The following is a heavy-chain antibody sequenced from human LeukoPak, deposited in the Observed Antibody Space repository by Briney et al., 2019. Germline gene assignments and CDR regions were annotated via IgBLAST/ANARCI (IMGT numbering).Heavy chain of an antibody. D-gene: IGHD6-13*01. CDR1: GGSFSGYY. V-gene: IGHV4-34*01. CDR2: INHSGST. CDR3: ASGAAGTTSIGYYYYYMDV. J-gene: IGHJ6*03. Sequence: SETLSLTCAVYGGSFSGYYWSWIRQPPGKGLEWIGEINHSGSTNYNPSLKSRVTISVDTSKNQFSLKLSSVTAADTAVYYCASGAAGTTSIGYYYYYMDVWGNGTTVTVSS.